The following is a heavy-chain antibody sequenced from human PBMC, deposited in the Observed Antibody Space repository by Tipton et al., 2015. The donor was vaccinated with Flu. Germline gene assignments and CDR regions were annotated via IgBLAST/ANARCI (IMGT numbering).Heavy chain of an antibody. J-gene: IGHJ4*02. CDR1: GFTFDGHA. V-gene: IGHV3-9*01. CDR3: VRDRGADIGSPNY. D-gene: IGHD1-26*01. CDR2: ISSNSGRI. Sequence: SLRLSCAASGFTFDGHAMHWVRLAPGKGLEWVSGISSNSGRIGYADSVKGRFTISRDNAKNSLYLQMDSLRVEDTAFYYCVRDRGADIGSPNYWGQGTLVIVSS.